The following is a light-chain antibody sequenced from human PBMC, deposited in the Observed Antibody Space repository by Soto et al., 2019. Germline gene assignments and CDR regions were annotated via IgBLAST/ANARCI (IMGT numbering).Light chain of an antibody. J-gene: IGKJ5*01. Sequence: DIQLTQSPSSVSASVGDRVTITCRASQGVSSWLAWYQQKPGKAPKLLISAASVLQGGVPSRFSGSGSGTDFTLTISSLQPEDFATYYCQQPNNFPITFGQGTRLEIK. CDR3: QQPNNFPIT. CDR1: QGVSSW. CDR2: AAS. V-gene: IGKV1-12*01.